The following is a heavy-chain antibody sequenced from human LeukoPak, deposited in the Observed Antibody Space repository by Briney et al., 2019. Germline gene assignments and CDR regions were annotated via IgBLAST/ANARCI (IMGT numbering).Heavy chain of an antibody. J-gene: IGHJ4*02. D-gene: IGHD3-3*01. CDR1: GFTLSSFW. CDR2: IKKDGSQK. Sequence: PGGSLRLSCAASGFTLSSFWMSWVRQAPGKGLEWVANIKKDGSQKYYVDSVEGRFTISRDSAKNSLYLQMDSLRVDDTAVYYCTRVFGGYDVSDYWGQGTLATVSS. V-gene: IGHV3-7*03. CDR3: TRVFGGYDVSDY.